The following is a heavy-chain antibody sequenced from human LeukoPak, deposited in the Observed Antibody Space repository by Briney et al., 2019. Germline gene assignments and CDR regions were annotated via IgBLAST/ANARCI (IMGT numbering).Heavy chain of an antibody. J-gene: IGHJ3*02. CDR2: IWYDGSNK. CDR3: AREGHYSSAWHDAFDI. Sequence: GGSLRLSFAASGFTFISYGIHWARQAPGKGLEWVAVIWYDGSNKYYADSVKGRFTISRDNSKNTLYLQMNSLRAEDTAVYYCAREGHYSSAWHDAFDIWGQGTMVTVSS. CDR1: GFTFISYG. V-gene: IGHV3-33*01. D-gene: IGHD6-19*01.